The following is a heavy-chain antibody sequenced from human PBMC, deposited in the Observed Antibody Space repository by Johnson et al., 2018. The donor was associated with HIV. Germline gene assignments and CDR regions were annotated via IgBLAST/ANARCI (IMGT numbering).Heavy chain of an antibody. CDR2: ISYDGSNK. Sequence: QVQLVESGGGVVQPGRSLRLSCAASGFTFSYYAMHWVRQAPGKGLEWVAVISYDGSNKYYADYVKGRFTISRDNSKNTLYLQMNSLRAEDTAVYYCARSSIYSSSWLADAFDIWGQGTMVTVSS. J-gene: IGHJ3*02. V-gene: IGHV3-30-3*01. CDR3: ARSSIYSSSWLADAFDI. D-gene: IGHD6-13*01. CDR1: GFTFSYYA.